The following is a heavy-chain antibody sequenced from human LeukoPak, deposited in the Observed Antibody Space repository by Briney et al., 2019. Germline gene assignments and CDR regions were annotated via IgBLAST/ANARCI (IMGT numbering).Heavy chain of an antibody. CDR2: IKQDGSEK. D-gene: IGHD3-9*01. CDR3: ARVRGILGAFDI. CDR1: GFTFSDYY. J-gene: IGHJ3*02. V-gene: IGHV3-7*01. Sequence: PGGSLRLSCAASGFTFSDYYMSWVRQASGKGLEWVANIKQDGSEKYYGDSVKGRFIISRDNGKNSLYLQMNSLRAEDTAVYYCARVRGILGAFDIWGQGTMVTVSS.